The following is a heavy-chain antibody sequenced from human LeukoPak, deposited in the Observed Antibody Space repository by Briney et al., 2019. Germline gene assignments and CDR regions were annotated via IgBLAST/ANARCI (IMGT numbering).Heavy chain of an antibody. CDR3: AREVVAATDYYYYMDV. J-gene: IGHJ6*03. D-gene: IGHD2-15*01. CDR1: GYTFTSYD. CDR2: MNPNSGNT. Sequence: ASVKVSCKASGYTFTSYDINWVRQATGQGLEWMGWMNPNSGNTGYAQKFQGRVTMTRDTSISTAYMELSRLRSDDAAVYYCAREVVAATDYYYYMDVWGKGTTVTISS. V-gene: IGHV1-8*01.